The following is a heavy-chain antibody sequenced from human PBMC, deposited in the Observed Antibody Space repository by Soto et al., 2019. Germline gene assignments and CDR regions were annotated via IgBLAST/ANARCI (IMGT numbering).Heavy chain of an antibody. D-gene: IGHD5-12*01. V-gene: IGHV1-2*02. CDR3: ARRADGYNLDY. J-gene: IGHJ4*02. CDR2: INPNSGGT. CDR1: GYTFTGYY. Sequence: ASVKVSCKASGYTFTGYYMHWVRQAPGQGLAWMGWINPNSGGTNYAQKFQGRVTMTRDTSISTAYMELSSLRSEDTAVYYCARRADGYNLDYWGQGTPVTVSS.